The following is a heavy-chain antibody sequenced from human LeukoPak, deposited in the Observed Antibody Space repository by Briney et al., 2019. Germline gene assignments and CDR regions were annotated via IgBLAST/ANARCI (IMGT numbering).Heavy chain of an antibody. D-gene: IGHD6-13*01. CDR1: GYTFTSYD. Sequence: ASVKVSCKASGYTFTSYDINWVRQATGQGLEWMGWMNPNSGNTGYAQKFQGRVTMTRDTSISTAYMELSRLRSDDTAVYYCARVRQLVNRYYYYYMDVWGKGTTVTVSS. J-gene: IGHJ6*03. V-gene: IGHV1-8*01. CDR2: MNPNSGNT. CDR3: ARVRQLVNRYYYYYMDV.